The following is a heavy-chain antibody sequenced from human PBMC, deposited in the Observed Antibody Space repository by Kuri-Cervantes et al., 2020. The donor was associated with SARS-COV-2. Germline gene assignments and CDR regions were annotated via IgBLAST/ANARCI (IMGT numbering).Heavy chain of an antibody. J-gene: IGHJ4*02. CDR3: ARQTDYSSDWYELDY. Sequence: GESLKISCAASGFTFSSYGMHWVRQAPGKGLEWVAVIWYDGSNKYYADSVKGRFTISRDNSKTTLYLQMNSLRAEDTAVYYRARQTDYSSDWYELDYWGQGTLVTVSS. CDR1: GFTFSSYG. V-gene: IGHV3-33*01. CDR2: IWYDGSNK. D-gene: IGHD6-19*01.